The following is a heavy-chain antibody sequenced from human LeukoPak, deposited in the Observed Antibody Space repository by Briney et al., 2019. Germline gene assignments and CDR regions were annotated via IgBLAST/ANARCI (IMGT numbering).Heavy chain of an antibody. D-gene: IGHD3-22*01. Sequence: SETLSLTCTVSGGPLSRYYWSCIRDPPGEGLEWIGYIYYSGSTHYNPSLKSRVTISVDTSKNQFSLKLSSVTAADTAVYYCARFFTYYYDSSGYSWFDPWGQGTLVTVSS. V-gene: IGHV4-59*08. CDR1: GGPLSRYY. CDR2: IYYSGST. J-gene: IGHJ5*02. CDR3: ARFFTYYYDSSGYSWFDP.